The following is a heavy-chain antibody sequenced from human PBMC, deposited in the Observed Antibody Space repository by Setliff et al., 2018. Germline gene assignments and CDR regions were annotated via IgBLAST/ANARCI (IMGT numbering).Heavy chain of an antibody. D-gene: IGHD5-12*01. CDR2: TIPMFGSA. J-gene: IGHJ6*03. CDR3: AREGVDIRSSTDYRYYMDV. V-gene: IGHV1-69*05. Sequence: SVKVSCKASGGTFRSYGISWVRQAPGQGLEWMGGTIPMFGSANYAQKFQGRVTIITDEFTGIAYMELSSLRTEDTAVYYCAREGVDIRSSTDYRYYMDVWGKGTTVTVSS. CDR1: GGTFRSYG.